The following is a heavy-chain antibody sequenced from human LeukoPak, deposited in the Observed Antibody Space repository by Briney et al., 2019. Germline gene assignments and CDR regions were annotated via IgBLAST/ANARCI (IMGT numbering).Heavy chain of an antibody. J-gene: IGHJ6*03. Sequence: GASVKVSCKASGYTFSNYYIHWVRQAPGQGLEWMGIIRPKGGSTNYAQKFQGRVTMTTDTSTSTAYMELRSLRSDDTAVYYCAREATHPYEPDHYYYYYYMDVWGKGTTVTVSS. CDR1: GYTFSNYY. CDR2: IRPKGGST. CDR3: AREATHPYEPDHYYYYYYMDV. D-gene: IGHD1-14*01. V-gene: IGHV1-46*01.